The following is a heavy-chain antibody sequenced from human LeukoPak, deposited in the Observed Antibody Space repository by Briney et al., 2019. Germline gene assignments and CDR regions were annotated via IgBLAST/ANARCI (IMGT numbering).Heavy chain of an antibody. Sequence: GGSLRLSCAASGFTFSSYAMSWVRQAPGKGLEWVSAISSSGSSTYYADSVKGRFTISRDNSKNTLYLQMNSLRAEDTAVYYCARDEGAVAGTGFDYWGQGTLVTVSS. V-gene: IGHV3-23*01. CDR1: GFTFSSYA. D-gene: IGHD6-19*01. J-gene: IGHJ4*02. CDR2: ISSSGSST. CDR3: ARDEGAVAGTGFDY.